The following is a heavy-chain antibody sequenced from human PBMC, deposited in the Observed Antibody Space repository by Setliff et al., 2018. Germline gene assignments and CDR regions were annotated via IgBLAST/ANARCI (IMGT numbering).Heavy chain of an antibody. CDR2: IYTSGST. J-gene: IGHJ5*02. D-gene: IGHD6-13*01. V-gene: IGHV4-4*08. CDR1: GGSISSYY. CDR3: ARDPASPAAAGGWFDP. Sequence: PSETLSLTCTVSGGSISSYYWSWIRQPPGKGLEWIGYIYTSGSTNYNPSLKGRVTISVDTSKNQFSLKLSSVTAADTAVYYCARDPASPAAAGGWFDPWGQGTLVTVSS.